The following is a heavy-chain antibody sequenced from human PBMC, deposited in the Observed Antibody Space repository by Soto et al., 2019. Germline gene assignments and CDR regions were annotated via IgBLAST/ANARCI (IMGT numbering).Heavy chain of an antibody. J-gene: IGHJ4*02. CDR2: IYTGGGT. Sequence: EVQLVESGGGLVQPGGSLRLPCAASGLPVRTNPMSWVRQAPGKGLEWVSVIYTGGGTHYADSVKGRFTISRDNSKNTVNLQMNSLRPEDTAVYYCARDGSGHWGQGTLVTVSS. CDR3: ARDGSGH. CDR1: GLPVRTNP. V-gene: IGHV3-66*01.